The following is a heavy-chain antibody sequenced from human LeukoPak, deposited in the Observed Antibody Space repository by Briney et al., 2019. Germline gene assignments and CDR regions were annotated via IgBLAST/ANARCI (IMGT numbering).Heavy chain of an antibody. J-gene: IGHJ4*02. CDR2: ISYDGSNK. Sequence: GRSLRLSCAASGFTFSSYAMHWVRQAPGKGLEWVAVISYDGSNKYYADSVKGRFIISRDNSKNTLYLQMNSLRAEDTAVYYCAEPYGDYVGYWGQGTLVTVSS. V-gene: IGHV3-30-3*01. CDR1: GFTFSSYA. D-gene: IGHD4-17*01. CDR3: AEPYGDYVGY.